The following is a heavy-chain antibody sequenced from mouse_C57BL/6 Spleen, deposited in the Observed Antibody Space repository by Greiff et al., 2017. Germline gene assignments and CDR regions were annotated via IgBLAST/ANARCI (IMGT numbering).Heavy chain of an antibody. CDR3: AREIFARYFDV. V-gene: IGHV3-5*01. Sequence: DVQLQESGPGLVKPSQTVFLTCTVTGISITTGNYRWSWIRQFPGNKLEWIGYIYYSGTITYNPSLTSRTTITRDTPKNQFFLEMNSLTAEDTATYYCAREIFARYFDVWGTGTTVTVSS. J-gene: IGHJ1*03. CDR2: IYYSGTI. CDR1: GISITTGNYR.